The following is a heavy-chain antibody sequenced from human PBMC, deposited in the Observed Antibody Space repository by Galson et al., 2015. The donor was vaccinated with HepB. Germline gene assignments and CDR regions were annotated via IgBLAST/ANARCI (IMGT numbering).Heavy chain of an antibody. V-gene: IGHV3-66*01. CDR2: IYSGGST. CDR1: GFTVSSNY. D-gene: IGHD3-22*01. J-gene: IGHJ4*02. Sequence: SLRLSCAASGFTVSSNYMSWVRQAPGKGLEWVSVIYSGGSTYYADSVKGRFTISRDNSKNTLYLQMNSLRAEDTAVYYCARDRHYYDSSGYYSGVDYWGQGTLVTVSS. CDR3: ARDRHYYDSSGYYSGVDY.